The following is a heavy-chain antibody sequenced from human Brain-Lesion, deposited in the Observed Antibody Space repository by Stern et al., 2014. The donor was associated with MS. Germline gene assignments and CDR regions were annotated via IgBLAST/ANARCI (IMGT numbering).Heavy chain of an antibody. V-gene: IGHV2-5*02. J-gene: IGHJ4*02. D-gene: IGHD3-3*01. CDR3: AHRRPHYASWDNGDFDY. Sequence: QVPLRESGPALVTPTQTLTLTCTFSGFSLRTDGVGGGWVRQPPGQALESLALVYWDNEKCSRPFLRSRLTITKDTSRNQVVLTMTNMDPVDTATYYCAHRRPHYASWDNGDFDYWGQGALVTVSS. CDR1: GFSLRTDGVG. CDR2: VYWDNEK.